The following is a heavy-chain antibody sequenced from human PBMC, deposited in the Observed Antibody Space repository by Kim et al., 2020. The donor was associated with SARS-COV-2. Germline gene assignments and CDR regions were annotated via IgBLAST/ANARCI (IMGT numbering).Heavy chain of an antibody. J-gene: IGHJ4*02. CDR3: ARDRLCSSTSCEGVFDY. V-gene: IGHV3-66*01. D-gene: IGHD2-2*01. CDR1: GFTVSSNY. Sequence: GGSLRLSCAASGFTVSSNYMSWVRQAPGKGLEWVSVIYSGGSTYYADSVKGRFTISRDNSKNTLYLQMNSLRAEDTAVYYCARDRLCSSTSCEGVFDYWGQGTLVTVSS. CDR2: IYSGGST.